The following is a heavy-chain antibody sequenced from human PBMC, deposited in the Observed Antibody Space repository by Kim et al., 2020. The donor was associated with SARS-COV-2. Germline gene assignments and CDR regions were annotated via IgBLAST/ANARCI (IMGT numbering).Heavy chain of an antibody. Sequence: GGSLRLSCEVSGFNFNSYSMNWVRQAPGKGLEWVSYISSSSTTMYYADSVRGRFTISRDNAKNSLFLQMNSLRDEDTAVYYCARCPLSMTMVRGMITTTLFSSYKMDAWGQGTTVTVPS. CDR3: ARCPLSMTMVRGMITTTLFSSYKMDA. J-gene: IGHJ6*02. CDR1: GFNFNSYS. D-gene: IGHD3-10*01. CDR2: ISSSSTTM. V-gene: IGHV3-48*02.